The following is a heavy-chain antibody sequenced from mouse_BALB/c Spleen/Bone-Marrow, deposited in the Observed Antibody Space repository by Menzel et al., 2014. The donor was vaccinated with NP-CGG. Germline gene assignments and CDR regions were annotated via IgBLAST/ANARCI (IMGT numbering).Heavy chain of an antibody. CDR2: ISNGGGST. V-gene: IGHV5-12-2*01. D-gene: IGHD2-4*01. J-gene: IGHJ3*01. CDR3: TREDYGAY. CDR1: GFIFTSYT. Sequence: EVKLVESGGGLVQPGGSLKLSCAASGFIFTSYTMSWVRQTPEKRLEWVAYISNGGGSTYYPDTVKGRFTISRDNAKNTLYLQMSSLKSEDTAIYYCTREDYGAYWGQGTLVTVSA.